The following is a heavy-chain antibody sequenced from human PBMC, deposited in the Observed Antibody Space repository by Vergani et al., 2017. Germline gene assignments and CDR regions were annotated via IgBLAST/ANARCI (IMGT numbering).Heavy chain of an antibody. CDR3: ARENYYGSGTYVDP. V-gene: IGHV3-66*02. CDR2: IYSGDET. J-gene: IGHJ5*02. D-gene: IGHD3-10*01. Sequence: EVQLVESGGGVVRPGGSLRLSCAASGSTVSGNYMTWVRQAPGKGLEWVSHIYSGDETYYAASVKGRVTISRDTSKNTLHLQINNLRVEDTAVYYCARENYYGSGTYVDPWGQGTLVTVSS. CDR1: GSTVSGNY.